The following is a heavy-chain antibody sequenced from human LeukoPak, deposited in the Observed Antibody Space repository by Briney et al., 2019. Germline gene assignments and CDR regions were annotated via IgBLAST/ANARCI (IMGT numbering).Heavy chain of an antibody. D-gene: IGHD3-3*01. CDR1: GGSISSGGYS. V-gene: IGHV4-30-2*01. CDR2: IYHSGST. J-gene: IGHJ5*02. CDR3: ARALNGAIFGVVPNRFDP. Sequence: SETLSLTCAVSGGSISSGGYSWSWIRQPPGKGLEWIGYIYHSGSTYYNPSLKSRVTISVDRSKNQFSLKLSSVTAADTAVYYCARALNGAIFGVVPNRFDPWGQGTLVTVSS.